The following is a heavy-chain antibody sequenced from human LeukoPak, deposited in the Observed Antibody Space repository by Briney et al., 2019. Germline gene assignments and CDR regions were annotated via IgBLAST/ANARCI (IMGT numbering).Heavy chain of an antibody. CDR3: ARQGTKYSSSWYYFDY. CDR2: IYYSGST. J-gene: IGHJ4*02. D-gene: IGHD6-13*01. CDR1: GGSISSSSYY. Sequence: SETLSLTCTVSGGSISSSSYYWGWIRQPPGKRLEWIGSIYYSGSTYYNPSLKSRVTISVDTSKNQFSLKLSSVTAADTAVYYCARQGTKYSSSWYYFDYWGQGTLVTVSS. V-gene: IGHV4-39*01.